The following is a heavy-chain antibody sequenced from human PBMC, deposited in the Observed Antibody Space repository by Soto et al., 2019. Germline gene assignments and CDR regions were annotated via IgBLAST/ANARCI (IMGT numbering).Heavy chain of an antibody. CDR3: ASSGWWYFDY. CDR1: GGSISSSSYY. CDR2: IYYSGST. Sequence: PSETLSLTCTVSGGSISSSSYYWGWIRQPPGKGLEWIGSIYYSGSTYYNPSLKSRVTISVDTSKNQFSLKLSSVTAADTAVYYCASSGWWYFDYWGQGTLVTVPQ. J-gene: IGHJ4*02. V-gene: IGHV4-39*01. D-gene: IGHD6-19*01.